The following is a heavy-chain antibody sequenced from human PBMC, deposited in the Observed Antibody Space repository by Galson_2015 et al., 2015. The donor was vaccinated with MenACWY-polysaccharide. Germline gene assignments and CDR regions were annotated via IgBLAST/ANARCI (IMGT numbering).Heavy chain of an antibody. CDR1: GFTFSSYY. J-gene: IGHJ4*02. V-gene: IGHV3-48*02. CDR3: ARDQRLIVSASGFDY. D-gene: IGHD5/OR15-5a*01. CDR2: IRSRSSTI. Sequence: SLRLSCAASGFTFSSYYMNWVRQAPGKGLEWVSYIRSRSSTIYYADSVKGRFTISRDNAKNSLYLQMNSLRDEDTAVYYCARDQRLIVSASGFDYWGQGTLVTVSS.